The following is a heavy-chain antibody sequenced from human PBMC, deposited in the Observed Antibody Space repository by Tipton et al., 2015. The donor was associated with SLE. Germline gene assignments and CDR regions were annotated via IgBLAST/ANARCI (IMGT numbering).Heavy chain of an antibody. CDR1: GGSISSGGYY. CDR3: ARDAHYYDSSGTLPGY. V-gene: IGHV4-31*03. CDR2: IYYSGST. D-gene: IGHD3-22*01. Sequence: TLSLTCTVSGGSISSGGYYWSWIRQHPGKGLEWIGYIYYSGSTYYNPSLKSRVTISVDTSKNQFSLKLSSVTAADTAVYYCARDAHYYDSSGTLPGYWCQATLVTVSS. J-gene: IGHJ4*02.